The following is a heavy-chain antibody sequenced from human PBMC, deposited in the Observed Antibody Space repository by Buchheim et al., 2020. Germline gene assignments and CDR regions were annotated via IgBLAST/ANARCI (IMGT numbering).Heavy chain of an antibody. CDR2: ISYDGSNK. V-gene: IGHV3-30*18. CDR1: GFTFSSYG. D-gene: IGHD3-3*01. CDR3: AKDMYYDFWSGWGVHYYYGMDV. J-gene: IGHJ6*02. Sequence: QVQLVESGGGVVQPGRSLRLSCAASGFTFSSYGMHWVRQAPGKGLEWVAVISYDGSNKYYADSVKGRFTISRDNSKNTLYLQMNSLRAEDTAVYYCAKDMYYDFWSGWGVHYYYGMDVWGQGTT.